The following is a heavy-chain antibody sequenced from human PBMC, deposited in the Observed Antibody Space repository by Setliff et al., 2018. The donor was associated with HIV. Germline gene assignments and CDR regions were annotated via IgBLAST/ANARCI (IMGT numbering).Heavy chain of an antibody. CDR2: MSPKNNGS. CDR3: ARGRYNSRIDV. D-gene: IGHD5-18*01. J-gene: IGHJ6*02. Sequence: GASVKVSCKASGYTFSTYDFNWVRQAAGQGLEWMGWMSPKNNGSGFAQKFQARLTMTWNTSTNIAYMELRSLTSDDTAVYYCARGRYNSRIDVWGQGTTVTVSS. CDR1: GYTFSTYD. V-gene: IGHV1-8*01.